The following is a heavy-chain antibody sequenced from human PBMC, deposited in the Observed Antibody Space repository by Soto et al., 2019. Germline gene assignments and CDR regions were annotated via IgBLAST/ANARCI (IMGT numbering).Heavy chain of an antibody. CDR1: SVSISSSTW. CDR3: VRGGIAAAGSTFDY. D-gene: IGHD6-13*01. CDR2: IYHSGST. V-gene: IGHV4-4*02. J-gene: IGHJ4*02. Sequence: QVQLQESGPGLVKPSGTLSLTCAVSSVSISSSTWWSWVRQPPGKGLEWIGEIYHSGSTNYNPSRKSRVTILVDKSKNQFSLKLSSVTAADTAVYYCVRGGIAAAGSTFDYWGQGTLVTVSS.